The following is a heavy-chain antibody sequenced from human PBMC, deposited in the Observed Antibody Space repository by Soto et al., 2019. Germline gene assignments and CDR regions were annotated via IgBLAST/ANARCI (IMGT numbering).Heavy chain of an antibody. CDR2: INHSGST. D-gene: IGHD4-17*01. Sequence: QVQLQQWGAGLLKPSETLSLTCAVYGGSFSGYYWSWIRQPPGKGLEWIGEINHSGSTNYNPSLKSRVTISVDTSKNQFSLKLSSVTAADTAVYYCASPGDEAENCGDYRRYYYYMDVWGKGTTVTVSS. V-gene: IGHV4-34*01. CDR3: ASPGDEAENCGDYRRYYYYMDV. CDR1: GGSFSGYY. J-gene: IGHJ6*03.